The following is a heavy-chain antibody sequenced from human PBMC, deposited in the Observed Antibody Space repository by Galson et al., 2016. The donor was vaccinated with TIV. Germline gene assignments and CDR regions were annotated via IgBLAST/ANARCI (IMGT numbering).Heavy chain of an antibody. Sequence: SVKVSCKASGYTFTDYYIHWVRQAPGQGLEWMGWINPKSGDTKYAQKFGGRVTMTRDTSISTVFMELSSLIYDDTAVFYCARERHMDYWGQGTLVTVSS. CDR1: GYTFTDYY. CDR3: ARERHMDY. CDR2: INPKSGDT. J-gene: IGHJ4*02. V-gene: IGHV1-2*02.